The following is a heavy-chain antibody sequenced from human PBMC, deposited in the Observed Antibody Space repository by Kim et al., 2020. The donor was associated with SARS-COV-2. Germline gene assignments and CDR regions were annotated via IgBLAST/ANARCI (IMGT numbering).Heavy chain of an antibody. V-gene: IGHV1-69*13. CDR1: GGTFSSYA. D-gene: IGHD3-22*01. CDR2: IIPIFGIP. CDR3: DAIYDSSGSGSFDI. Sequence: SVKVSCKVSGGTFSSYAISWVRQAPGQGLEWMGGIIPIFGIPNYAQKFQGRVTISADESTSTAYMELSSLRSEDTAVYYCDAIYDSSGSGSFDIWGQGTMVTVSS. J-gene: IGHJ3*02.